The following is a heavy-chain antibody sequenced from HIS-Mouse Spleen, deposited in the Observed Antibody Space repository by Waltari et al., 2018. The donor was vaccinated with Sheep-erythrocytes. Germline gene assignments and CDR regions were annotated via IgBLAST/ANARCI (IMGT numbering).Heavy chain of an antibody. D-gene: IGHD1-26*01. CDR1: GFTFGRYS. J-gene: IGHJ4*02. CDR3: ARVASGATFDY. V-gene: IGHV3-21*01. CDR2: ISSSSSYI. Sequence: EVQLVESGGGLVKPGGSLRPSCAASGFTFGRYSMNWVRQAPGKGLDWVSSISSSSSYIYYADSVKGRFTISRDNAKNSLYLQMNSLRAEDTAVYYCARVASGATFDYWGQGTLVTVSS.